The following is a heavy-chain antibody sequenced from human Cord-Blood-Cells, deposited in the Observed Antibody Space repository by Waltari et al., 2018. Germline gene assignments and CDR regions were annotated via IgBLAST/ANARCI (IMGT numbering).Heavy chain of an antibody. V-gene: IGHV4-38-2*01. D-gene: IGHD7-27*01. CDR2: IYHSGST. Sequence: QVQLQESGPGLVKPSETLSLTCAVSGYSISSGYYWGWIRQPPGKGLEWIGSIYHSGSTYYNPSRKRRVTISVDTAKNQFSLKLSSVTAADTAVYYCARRTGEFDYWGQGTLVTVSS. CDR3: ARRTGEFDY. J-gene: IGHJ4*02. CDR1: GYSISSGYY.